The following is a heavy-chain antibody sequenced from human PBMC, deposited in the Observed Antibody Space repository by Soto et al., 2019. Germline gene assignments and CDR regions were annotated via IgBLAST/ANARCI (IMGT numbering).Heavy chain of an antibody. CDR1: GYTFTSYA. CDR3: ARGHSNYDFWSGYFAFDI. D-gene: IGHD3-3*01. V-gene: IGHV1-3*01. Sequence: ASVKVSCKASGYTFTSYAMHWVRQAPGQRLEWMGWINAGNGNTKYSQKFQGRVTITRDTSASTAYMELSSLRSEDTAVYYCARGHSNYDFWSGYFAFDIWGQGTMVTVSS. CDR2: INAGNGNT. J-gene: IGHJ3*02.